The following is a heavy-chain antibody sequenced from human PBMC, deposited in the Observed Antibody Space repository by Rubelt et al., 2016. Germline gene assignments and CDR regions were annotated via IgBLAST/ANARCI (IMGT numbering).Heavy chain of an antibody. V-gene: IGHV3-48*03. J-gene: IGHJ5*02. CDR1: GFTFSSYE. CDR2: ITSSGSTI. Sequence: EVQLVESGGGLIQPGGSLRLSCAASGFTFSSYEMNWVRQAPGKGLEWVSYITSSGSTIYYADSVKGRFTISRDNAKNSLVRQMNSLRAEDTAVYYCAREDANWFDPWGQGTLVTVSS. CDR3: AREDANWFDP.